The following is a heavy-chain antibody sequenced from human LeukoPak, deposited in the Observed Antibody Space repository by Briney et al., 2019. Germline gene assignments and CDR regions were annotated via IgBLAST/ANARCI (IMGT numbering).Heavy chain of an antibody. CDR1: GGTFSSYA. CDR2: IIPIFGIA. CDR3: ARDRDSSGGVFDY. J-gene: IGHJ4*02. D-gene: IGHD3-22*01. V-gene: IGHV1-69*13. Sequence: SVKVSCKASGGTFSSYAISWVRQAPGQGLEWMGRIIPIFGIANYAQKFQGRVTITADESTSTAYMELSSLRSEDTAVYYCARDRDSSGGVFDYWGQGTLVTVSS.